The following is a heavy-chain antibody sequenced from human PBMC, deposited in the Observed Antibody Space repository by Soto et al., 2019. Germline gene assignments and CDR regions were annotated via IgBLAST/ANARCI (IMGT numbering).Heavy chain of an antibody. CDR3: AKGEVRGIIPSYFDY. CDR2: ISNDGSNE. D-gene: IGHD3-10*01. V-gene: IGHV3-30*18. Sequence: LRLSCAGSGFTFRWFGMNWVRRAPGKGLEWVARISNDGSNEYYVDSVKGRFTISRDNSKNTLYLQMDSLRAEDTAVYYCAKGEVRGIIPSYFDYWGLGTLVTVSS. CDR1: GFTFRWFG. J-gene: IGHJ4*02.